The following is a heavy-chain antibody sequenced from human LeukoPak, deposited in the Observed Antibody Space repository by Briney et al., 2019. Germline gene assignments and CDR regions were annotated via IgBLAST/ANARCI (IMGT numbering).Heavy chain of an antibody. J-gene: IGHJ5*02. D-gene: IGHD3-3*01. CDR1: GFTFSSYS. CDR2: ISSSSSTI. CDR3: ASPDSGPPIFGVDNNWFDP. V-gene: IGHV3-48*01. Sequence: GGSLTLSCAASGFTFSSYSMNWVRQAPGKGLEWVSYISSSSSTIYYADSVKGRFTISRDNAKNSLYLQMNSLRAEDTAVYYCASPDSGPPIFGVDNNWFDPWGQGTLVTVSS.